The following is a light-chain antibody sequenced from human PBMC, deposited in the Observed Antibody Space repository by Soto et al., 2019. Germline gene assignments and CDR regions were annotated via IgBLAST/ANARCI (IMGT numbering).Light chain of an antibody. CDR1: SSNIGAGYD. Sequence: QSALTQPPSVSGAPGQRVTISCTGSSSNIGAGYDVHWYQQLPGTAPNLLIYGNSNRPSGVPDRFSGSKSGTSASLAITGLQAEDEADYYCQSYDSSLSCYVFGTGTKGTVL. V-gene: IGLV1-40*01. CDR2: GNS. J-gene: IGLJ1*01. CDR3: QSYDSSLSCYV.